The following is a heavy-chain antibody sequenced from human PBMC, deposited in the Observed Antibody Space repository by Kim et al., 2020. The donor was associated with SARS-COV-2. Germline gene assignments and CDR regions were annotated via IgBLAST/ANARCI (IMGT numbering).Heavy chain of an antibody. J-gene: IGHJ4*01. D-gene: IGHD3-22*01. CDR2: INHSGST. CDR1: GGSFSGYY. CDR3: ARARYYDSSGYPYFDY. Sequence: SETLSLTCAVYGGSFSGYYWSWIRQPPGKGLEWIGEINHSGSTNYNPSLKSRVTISVDTSKNQFSLKLSSVTAADTAVYYCARARYYDSSGYPYFDYWG. V-gene: IGHV4-34*01.